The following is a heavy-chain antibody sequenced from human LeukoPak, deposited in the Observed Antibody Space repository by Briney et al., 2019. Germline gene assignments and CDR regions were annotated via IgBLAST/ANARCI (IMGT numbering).Heavy chain of an antibody. CDR3: AKVPYSDYGSGRPPFMDV. V-gene: IGHV3-23*01. D-gene: IGHD3-10*01. CDR1: GFTFSNYA. CDR2: IDYSGGST. J-gene: IGHJ6*02. Sequence: GGSLRLSCAASGFTFSNYAMSWVRQAPGKGLEWVSTIDYSGGSTYYADSVKGRFTISRDNSKNTLYMQMNSLRAEDTAIYYGAKVPYSDYGSGRPPFMDVWGQGTTVAVS.